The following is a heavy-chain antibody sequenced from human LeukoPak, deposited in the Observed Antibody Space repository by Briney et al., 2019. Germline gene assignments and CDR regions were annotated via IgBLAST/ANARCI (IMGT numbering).Heavy chain of an antibody. J-gene: IGHJ4*02. CDR3: AKYYYGSGSFSFDH. V-gene: IGHV3-23*01. Sequence: PGGSLRLSCAASGFTFSSYAMSWVRQAPGQGLEWVSSISVSDGTTYYADSVKGRFTISRDNSKNTLSLQMNSLRAEDTAIYYCAKYYYGSGSFSFDHWGQGTLVTVSS. CDR2: ISVSDGTT. CDR1: GFTFSSYA. D-gene: IGHD3-10*01.